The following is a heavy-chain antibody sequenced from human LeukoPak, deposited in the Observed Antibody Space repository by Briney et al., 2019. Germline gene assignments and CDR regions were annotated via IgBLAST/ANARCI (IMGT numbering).Heavy chain of an antibody. CDR1: GVSISTSRYY. Sequence: SETLSLTCTVSGVSISTSRYYWGWIRQPPGKGLEWIGNIYYTGPTYYNASLKSRVTISIDTSKNQFSLKLSSVTAADTAVYYCARASGGVRGVLFDYWGQGTLVTVSS. CDR2: IYYTGPT. J-gene: IGHJ4*02. CDR3: ARASGGVRGVLFDY. D-gene: IGHD3-10*01. V-gene: IGHV4-39*07.